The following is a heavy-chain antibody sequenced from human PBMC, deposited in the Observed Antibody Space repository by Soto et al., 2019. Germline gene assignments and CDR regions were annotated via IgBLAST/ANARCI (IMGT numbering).Heavy chain of an antibody. CDR1: GDSITSNH. CDR2: ICNSGTT. D-gene: IGHD4-4*01. Sequence: PSETLSLTCAVSGDSITSNHWNWIRQPPGRGLEWIGYICNSGTTKYNPSLKSRVIISVDTSKNQLSLKLSSVTAADTAVYYCARVSMSTVSWGFDPWGQGTLVTVSS. CDR3: ARVSMSTVSWGFDP. J-gene: IGHJ5*02. V-gene: IGHV4-59*01.